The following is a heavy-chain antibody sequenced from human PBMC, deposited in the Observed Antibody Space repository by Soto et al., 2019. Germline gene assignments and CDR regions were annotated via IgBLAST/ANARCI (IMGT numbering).Heavy chain of an antibody. V-gene: IGHV1-2*02. Sequence: QVQLVQSGAEVRKPGASVKVSCKASGYTFTDYYMHWVRQAPGQGIEWMGWINPKTGGTNYVQKFQGRVTMTRDTSIHTAYMELSRLRSDDTAVYYCARDVVGSDYFDSWGQGTLVTVSS. CDR1: GYTFTDYY. J-gene: IGHJ4*02. CDR2: INPKTGGT. CDR3: ARDVVGSDYFDS. D-gene: IGHD1-26*01.